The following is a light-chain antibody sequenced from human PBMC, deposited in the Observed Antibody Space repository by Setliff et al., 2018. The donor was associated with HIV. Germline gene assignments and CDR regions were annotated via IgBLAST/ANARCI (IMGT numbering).Light chain of an antibody. CDR1: SSDVGGYNY. CDR2: EVN. CDR3: SSYAVTNTLP. V-gene: IGLV2-14*01. Sequence: QSALTQPASVSGSPGQSITISCTGTSSDVGGYNYVSWYQQHPRKAPKLIISEVNNRPSGVSNRFSGSKSGNTASLTISGLQTEDEGDYYCSSYAVTNTLPFGTGTKVTVL. J-gene: IGLJ1*01.